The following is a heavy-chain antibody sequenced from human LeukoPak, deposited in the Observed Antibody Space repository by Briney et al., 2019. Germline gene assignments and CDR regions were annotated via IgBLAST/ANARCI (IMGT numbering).Heavy chain of an antibody. Sequence: SETLSLTCTVSGGSISSYYWSWIRQPPGKGLEWIGYIYYSGSTNYNPSLKSRVTISVDTSKNQFSLKLSSVTAADTAVYYCAKDGRIQLWLRQDSFFDYWGQGTLVTVSS. J-gene: IGHJ4*02. V-gene: IGHV4-59*01. CDR3: AKDGRIQLWLRQDSFFDY. D-gene: IGHD5-18*01. CDR2: IYYSGST. CDR1: GGSISSYY.